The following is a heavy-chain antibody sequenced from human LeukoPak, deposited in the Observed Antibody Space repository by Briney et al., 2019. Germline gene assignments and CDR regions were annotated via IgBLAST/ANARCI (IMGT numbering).Heavy chain of an antibody. CDR3: ARDFQRDGYNYDAFDI. D-gene: IGHD5-24*01. Sequence: GGSLRLSCAASGFTVSSNYMSWVRQAPGKGLEWVSVIYSGGSTYYADSVKGRFTISRDNSKNTLYLQMNSLRAEDTAVYYCARDFQRDGYNYDAFDIWGQGTMVTVSS. CDR2: IYSGGST. CDR1: GFTVSSNY. J-gene: IGHJ3*02. V-gene: IGHV3-53*01.